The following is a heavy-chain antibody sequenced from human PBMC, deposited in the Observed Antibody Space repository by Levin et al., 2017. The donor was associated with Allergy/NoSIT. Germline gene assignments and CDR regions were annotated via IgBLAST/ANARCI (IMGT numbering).Heavy chain of an antibody. CDR3: ARDPHDILTGLVDY. CDR1: GFTFSSYA. Sequence: GESLKISCAASGFTFSSYAMHWVRQAPGKGLEWVAVISYDGSNKYYADSVKGRFTISRDNSKNTLYLQMNSLRAEDTAVYYCARDPHDILTGLVDYWGQGTLVTVSS. J-gene: IGHJ4*02. CDR2: ISYDGSNK. V-gene: IGHV3-30-3*01. D-gene: IGHD3-9*01.